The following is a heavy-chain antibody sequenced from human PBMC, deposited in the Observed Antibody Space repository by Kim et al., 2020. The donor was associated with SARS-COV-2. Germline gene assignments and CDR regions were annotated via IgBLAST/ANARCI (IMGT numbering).Heavy chain of an antibody. Sequence: GGSLRLSCAASGFTFDDYAMHWVRQAPGKGMEWVSLISGDGGSTYYADSVKGRFTISRDNSKNSLYLQMNSLRTEDTALYYCAKVLSYGSGSYYRVVTYGMDVWGQGTTVTVSS. D-gene: IGHD3-10*01. J-gene: IGHJ6*02. CDR1: GFTFDDYA. CDR2: ISGDGGST. CDR3: AKVLSYGSGSYYRVVTYGMDV. V-gene: IGHV3-43*02.